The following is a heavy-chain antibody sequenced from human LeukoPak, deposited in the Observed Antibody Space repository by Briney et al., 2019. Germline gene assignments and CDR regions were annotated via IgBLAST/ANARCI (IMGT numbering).Heavy chain of an antibody. Sequence: PSETLSLTCTVSGGSISSYYWSWIRQPPGKGLEWIGYIYYSGSTNYNPSLKSRVTISVDTSKNQFSLKLSSVTAADTAVYYCARAPAPRYFAAEPPRGFDYWGQGTLVTVSS. CDR3: ARAPAPRYFAAEPPRGFDY. CDR2: IYYSGST. J-gene: IGHJ4*02. D-gene: IGHD3-9*01. V-gene: IGHV4-59*01. CDR1: GGSISSYY.